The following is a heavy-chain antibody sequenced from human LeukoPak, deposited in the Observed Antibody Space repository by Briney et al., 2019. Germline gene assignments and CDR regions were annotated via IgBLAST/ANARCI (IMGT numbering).Heavy chain of an antibody. D-gene: IGHD4-17*01. CDR1: GFTFSSYS. CDR2: ISSSSSYI. V-gene: IGHV3-21*01. J-gene: IGHJ4*02. CDR3: ASLYGDYKGN. Sequence: PGGSLRLSCAASGFTFSSYSMNWVRQAPGKGLEWVSSISSSSSYIYYADSVKGRFTISRDNSKNTLYLQMNSLRAEDTAVYYCASLYGDYKGNWGQGTLVTVSS.